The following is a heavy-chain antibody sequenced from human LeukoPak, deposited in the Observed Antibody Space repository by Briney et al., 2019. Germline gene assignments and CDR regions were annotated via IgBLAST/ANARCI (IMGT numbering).Heavy chain of an antibody. V-gene: IGHV4-34*01. J-gene: IGHJ6*03. Sequence: SETLSLTCAVYGGSFSGYYWSWIRQPPGKGLEWIGEINHSGSTNYNPSLKSRVTISVATSKNQFSLKLSSVPAADTAVYYCARGRGDYAINYYYYYYMDVWGKGTTVTVSS. CDR2: INHSGST. D-gene: IGHD4-17*01. CDR1: GGSFSGYY. CDR3: ARGRGDYAINYYYYYYMDV.